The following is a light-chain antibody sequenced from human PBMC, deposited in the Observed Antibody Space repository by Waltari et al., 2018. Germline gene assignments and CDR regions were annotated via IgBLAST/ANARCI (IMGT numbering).Light chain of an antibody. V-gene: IGKV3-11*01. CDR1: QSVGTY. CDR3: QQRRNWPLT. CDR2: DAS. J-gene: IGKJ4*01. Sequence: VLTLSPAILSFSPGERDTLSCRASQSVGTYLAWYQQRPGQSPRLLIYDASYRATGIPARFSGSGSETDFTLTISSLQPEDFAVYYCQQRRNWPLTFGGGTRVQI.